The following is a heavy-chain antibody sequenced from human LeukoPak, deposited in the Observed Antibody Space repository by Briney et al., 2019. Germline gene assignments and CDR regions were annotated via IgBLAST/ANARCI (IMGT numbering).Heavy chain of an antibody. CDR2: MNPNSGNT. CDR3: ARGRIAAAGYYYYYGMDV. Sequence: ASVKVSCKASGYTFTSYDINWVRQATGQGLEWMGWMNPNSGNTGYAQKFQGRFTMTRNTSISTAYMELSSLRSEDTAVYYCARGRIAAAGYYYYYGMDVWGQGTTVTVSS. CDR1: GYTFTSYD. V-gene: IGHV1-8*01. D-gene: IGHD6-13*01. J-gene: IGHJ6*02.